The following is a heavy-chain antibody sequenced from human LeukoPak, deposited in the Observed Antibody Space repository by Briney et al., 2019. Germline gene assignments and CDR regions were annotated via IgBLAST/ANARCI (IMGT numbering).Heavy chain of an antibody. J-gene: IGHJ4*02. D-gene: IGHD3-3*01. CDR1: GFTFSSYA. V-gene: IGHV3-23*01. Sequence: GGSLRLSCAASGFTFSSYAMSWVRQAPGKGLEWVSAISGSGGSTYYADSVKGRFTISRDNSKNTLYLQMYSLRAEDTAVYYCATNYYDFWSGYKDWGQGTLVTVSS. CDR2: ISGSGGST. CDR3: ATNYYDFWSGYKD.